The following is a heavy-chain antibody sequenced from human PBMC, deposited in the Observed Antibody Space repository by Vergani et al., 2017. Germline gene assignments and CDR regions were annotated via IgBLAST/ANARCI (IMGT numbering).Heavy chain of an antibody. CDR2: IYYSGST. J-gene: IGHJ3*02. CDR3: ARDSRFRVHIATVTNDSFDI. D-gene: IGHD4-17*01. Sequence: QVQLQESGPGLVKPSETLSLTCTVSGGSISSYYWSWIRQPPGQGLEWIGYIYYSGSTNYNPSLKIRVTISVDTSKNQFSQKLSSVTAADTAVYYCARDSRFRVHIATVTNDSFDIWGQGTMVTVSS. CDR1: GGSISSYY. V-gene: IGHV4-59*12.